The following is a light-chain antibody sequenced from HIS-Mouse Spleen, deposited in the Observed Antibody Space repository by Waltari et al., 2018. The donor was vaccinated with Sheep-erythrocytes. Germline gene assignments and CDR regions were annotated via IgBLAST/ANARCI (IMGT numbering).Light chain of an antibody. V-gene: IGLV3-1*01. J-gene: IGLJ2*01. CDR2: QDT. CDR1: KLGDKY. Sequence: SSELTQPPSVSVSPGQTASITCSGVKLGDKYACWYQEKPGQSPVLVIYQDTKRPSGIPERFSGSNSGNTATLTLSGTQAMDKADYYCQAWDSSIVVFGGGTKLTVL. CDR3: QAWDSSIVV.